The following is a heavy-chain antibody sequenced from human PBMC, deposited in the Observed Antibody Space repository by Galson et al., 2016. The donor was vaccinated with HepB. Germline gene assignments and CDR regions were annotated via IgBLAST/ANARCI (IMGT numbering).Heavy chain of an antibody. CDR2: ISPRDSDT. CDR1: GYTFTSSW. J-gene: IGHJ4*02. CDR3: ARRAAAGQENFDY. D-gene: IGHD6-13*01. Sequence: QSGAEVKRPGESLTISCKGSGYTFTSSWIGWVRQMPGKGLEWVGVISPRDSDTRYSPSFQGPVTISADNSISTAYLQWSSLKASDTAIYYCARRAAAGQENFDYWGQGTLVTVSS. V-gene: IGHV5-51*01.